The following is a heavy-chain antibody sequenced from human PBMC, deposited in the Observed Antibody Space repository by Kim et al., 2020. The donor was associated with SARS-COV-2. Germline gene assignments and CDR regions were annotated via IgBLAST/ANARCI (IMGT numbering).Heavy chain of an antibody. Sequence: SETLSLTCTVSGDSISSSSSYWGWIRQSPGKGLQWIGTIFYTGSTTYNPSLKSRVSISIDTSKNQFSLKLNSVTAADTAVYYCARHHSWGPDILIGWGCFDPWGQGTLVTVSS. CDR3: ARHHSWGPDILIGWGCFDP. CDR1: GDSISSSSSY. J-gene: IGHJ5*02. D-gene: IGHD3-9*01. CDR2: IFYTGST. V-gene: IGHV4-39*01.